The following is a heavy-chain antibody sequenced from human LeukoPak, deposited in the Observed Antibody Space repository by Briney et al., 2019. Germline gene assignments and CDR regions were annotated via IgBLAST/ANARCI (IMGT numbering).Heavy chain of an antibody. V-gene: IGHV4-61*02. CDR3: ARGGLLNWFDP. D-gene: IGHD3-10*01. Sequence: ASETLSLTCTVSGDSFSSVSYYWSWIRQPAGKGLEWIGRIYATGSTNYNPSLKSRVTISVDTSKNQFSLKLSSVTAADTAVYYCARGGLLNWFDPWGKGTTVTVPS. CDR2: IYATGST. J-gene: IGHJ6*04. CDR1: GDSFSSVSYY.